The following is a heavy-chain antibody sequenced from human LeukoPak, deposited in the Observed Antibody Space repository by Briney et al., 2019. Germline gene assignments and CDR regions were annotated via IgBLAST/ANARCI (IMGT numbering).Heavy chain of an antibody. CDR2: IWYDGSNK. CDR1: GFTFNSYV. D-gene: IGHD2-15*01. Sequence: GGSLRLSCIPSGFTFNSYVMFWVRQAPGKGLEWVSLIWYDGSNKYYADSVKGRFTISRDNSKNTLFLQMNSLRAEDTAVYYCARARGWQPNYYYYYMDVWGTGTTVTVSS. V-gene: IGHV3-33*07. J-gene: IGHJ6*03. CDR3: ARARGWQPNYYYYYMDV.